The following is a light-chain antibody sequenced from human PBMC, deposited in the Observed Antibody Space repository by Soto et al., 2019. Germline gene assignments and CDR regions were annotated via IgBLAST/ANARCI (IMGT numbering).Light chain of an antibody. CDR1: QSISSW. V-gene: IGKV1-5*03. J-gene: IGKJ2*01. CDR2: KAS. CDR3: QQYNSYPYT. Sequence: DIQMTQSPSTLSASVGDRVTITCRASQSISSWLAWYQQKPGKAPKLLIYKASSLESGVPSRFSGSGAGTEFTLTISSLQPDDFATYYCQQYNSYPYTFGQGTKLEIK.